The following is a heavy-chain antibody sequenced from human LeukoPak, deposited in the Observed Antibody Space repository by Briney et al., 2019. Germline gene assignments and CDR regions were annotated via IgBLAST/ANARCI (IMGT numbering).Heavy chain of an antibody. CDR1: GYTFTGYY. V-gene: IGHV1-46*01. Sequence: GASVKVSCKASGYTFTGYYMHWVRQAPGQGLEWMGIINPSGGSTSYAQKFQGRVTMTRDTSTSTVYMELSSLRSEDTAVYYCARASTTYSSSWSFDPWGQGTLVTVSS. J-gene: IGHJ5*02. CDR3: ARASTTYSSSWSFDP. CDR2: INPSGGST. D-gene: IGHD6-13*01.